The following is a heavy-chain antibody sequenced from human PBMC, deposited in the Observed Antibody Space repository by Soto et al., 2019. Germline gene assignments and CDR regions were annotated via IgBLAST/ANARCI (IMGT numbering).Heavy chain of an antibody. V-gene: IGHV3-53*01. Sequence: GGSLRLSCAASGFSVSNNYMSWVRQAPGKGLEWASIIYSASTTYYADSVKGRFTISRDNFKNTLYLQMNSLRAEDTAVYYCAREKQQLVFSYYYYYYYGMDVWGQGTTVTVSS. CDR1: GFSVSNNY. CDR3: AREKQQLVFSYYYYYYYGMDV. D-gene: IGHD6-13*01. CDR2: IYSASTT. J-gene: IGHJ6*02.